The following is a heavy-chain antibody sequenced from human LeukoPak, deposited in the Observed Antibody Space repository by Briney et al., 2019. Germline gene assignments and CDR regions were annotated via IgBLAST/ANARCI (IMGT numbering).Heavy chain of an antibody. CDR1: GFTFSSYG. D-gene: IGHD2-21*02. CDR3: AKGTHVVVTATSTFDY. V-gene: IGHV3-23*01. Sequence: GGSLRLSCAASGFTFSSYGMSWVRQAPGKGLEWVSAISGSGGSTYYADSVKGRFTISRDNSKNTLYLQMNSLRAEDTAVYYCAKGTHVVVTATSTFDYWGQGTLVTVSS. CDR2: ISGSGGST. J-gene: IGHJ4*02.